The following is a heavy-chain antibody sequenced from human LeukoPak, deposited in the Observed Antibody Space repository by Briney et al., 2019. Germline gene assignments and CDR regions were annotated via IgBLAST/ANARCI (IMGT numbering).Heavy chain of an antibody. J-gene: IGHJ5*02. CDR2: INPSGGST. D-gene: IGHD2-2*01. CDR1: GYTFTSYY. CDR3: ARAGDIVVVGNWFDP. Sequence: ASVKVSCKASGYTFTSYYMHWVRQAPGQGLEWMGIINPSGGSTSYAQKFQGRVTMTRDMSTSTVYTELSSLRSEDTAVYYCARAGDIVVVGNWFDPWGQGTLVTVSS. V-gene: IGHV1-46*01.